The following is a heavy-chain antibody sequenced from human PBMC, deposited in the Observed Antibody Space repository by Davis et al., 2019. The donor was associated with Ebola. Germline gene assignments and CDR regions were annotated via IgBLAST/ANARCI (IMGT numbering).Heavy chain of an antibody. J-gene: IGHJ4*02. Sequence: SETLSLTCTVSGDSISRNNYYWGWIRQPPGKGLEWIGYFYYSGNTNSNPSLKSRVTMSVDTSKNQFSLKLSSVTAADTAVYYCARGATVTTYYFDYWGQGTLVTVSS. CDR1: GDSISRNNYY. CDR3: ARGATVTTYYFDY. D-gene: IGHD4-17*01. V-gene: IGHV4-61*05. CDR2: FYYSGNT.